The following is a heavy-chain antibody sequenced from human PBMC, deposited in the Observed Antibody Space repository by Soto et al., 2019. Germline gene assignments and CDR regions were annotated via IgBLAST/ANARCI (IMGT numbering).Heavy chain of an antibody. CDR2: INAGNGNT. CDR3: ARDVREVGTSIAAAGTPQS. Sequence: ASVKVSCKASGYTFTSYAMYWVRQAPGQRLEWMGWINAGNGNTKYSQKFQGRVTITRDTSASTAYMELSSLRSEDTAVYYCARDVREVGTSIAAAGTPQSWGQGTLVTVSS. D-gene: IGHD6-13*01. V-gene: IGHV1-3*01. CDR1: GYTFTSYA. J-gene: IGHJ4*02.